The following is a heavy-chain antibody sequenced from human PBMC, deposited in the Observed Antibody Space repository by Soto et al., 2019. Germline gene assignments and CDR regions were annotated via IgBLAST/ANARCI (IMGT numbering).Heavy chain of an antibody. V-gene: IGHV1-69*06. Sequence: QVQLVQSGAEVKKPGSSVKVSCKASGGTFSSYAISWVRQAPGQGLEWMGGIIPIFGTANYAQKFQGRVTITADKSTSTAYMELSSLGSEDTAVYYCARTRGLDILPGYRNAYYYGMDVWGQGTTVTVSS. CDR3: ARTRGLDILPGYRNAYYYGMDV. CDR1: GGTFSSYA. J-gene: IGHJ6*02. D-gene: IGHD3-9*01. CDR2: IIPIFGTA.